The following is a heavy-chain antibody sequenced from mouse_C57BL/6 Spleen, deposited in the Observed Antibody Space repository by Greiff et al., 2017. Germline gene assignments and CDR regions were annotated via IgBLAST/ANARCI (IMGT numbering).Heavy chain of an antibody. V-gene: IGHV1-55*01. CDR1: GYTFTSYW. CDR2: IYPGSGST. Sequence: QVQLQQPGAELVKPGASVKMSCKASGYTFTSYWITWVKQRPGQGLEWIGDIYPGSGSTNYNEKFKSKATLTVDTSSSTAYMQLSSLTSEDSAVYYCAAYDGSSLHWYFDVWGTGTTVTVSS. D-gene: IGHD1-1*01. CDR3: AAYDGSSLHWYFDV. J-gene: IGHJ1*03.